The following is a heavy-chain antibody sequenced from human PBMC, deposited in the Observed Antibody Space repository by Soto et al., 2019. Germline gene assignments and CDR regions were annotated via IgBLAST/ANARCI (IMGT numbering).Heavy chain of an antibody. V-gene: IGHV5-51*01. J-gene: IGHJ6*02. CDR2: ISPDDSDT. Sequence: GESLKISCKGSGYSFTDYWIAWVRQMPGKGLECLGIISPDDSDTRYSPSFQGQVTISADKSINTVYLQWSSLKASDSAMYYCARQQWVGRNYFYHGMDVWDQGTTVTVSS. CDR3: ARQQWVGRNYFYHGMDV. D-gene: IGHD6-19*01. CDR1: GYSFTDYW.